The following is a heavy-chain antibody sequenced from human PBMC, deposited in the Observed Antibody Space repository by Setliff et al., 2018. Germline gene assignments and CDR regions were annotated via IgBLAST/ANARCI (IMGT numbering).Heavy chain of an antibody. V-gene: IGHV4-39*07. CDR1: GGSISSRSYY. Sequence: KPSETLSLTCTVSGGSISSRSYYWGWIRQPPGKGLEWIGSIYHSGSSYYNPSLRSRVTISVDTSKNQFSLKLTSVTAADTAMYYCAGVYGENDLPDIWGQGTMVTVSS. D-gene: IGHD4-17*01. CDR3: AGVYGENDLPDI. J-gene: IGHJ3*02. CDR2: IYHSGSS.